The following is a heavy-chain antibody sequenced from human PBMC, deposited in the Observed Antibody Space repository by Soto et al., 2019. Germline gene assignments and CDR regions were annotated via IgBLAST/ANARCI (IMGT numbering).Heavy chain of an antibody. V-gene: IGHV4-59*01. Sequence: QVQLRESGPGPVRPSETLSLTCSVSGASITTYYWSWIRQPPGKGLEWIGYVFHTGSTNYNPSLSSRVTMSVDTSKNQFSLSLTSVAAADTAVYYCTRGEGYHVYWGQGTLVTVSS. CDR2: VFHTGST. CDR1: GASITTYY. CDR3: TRGEGYHVY. D-gene: IGHD5-12*01. J-gene: IGHJ4*02.